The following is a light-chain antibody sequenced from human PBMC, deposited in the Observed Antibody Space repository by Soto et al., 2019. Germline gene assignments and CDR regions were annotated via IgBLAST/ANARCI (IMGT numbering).Light chain of an antibody. CDR1: QSVDVN. J-gene: IGKJ2*01. V-gene: IGKV3-15*01. CDR2: AAS. Sequence: EIVMTHSPATLSLSPGERATLSWRSSQSVDVNLAWYQQRPGQAPRVLIYAASTRATGVPDRFSGSGSGTELTLTISSLHPEDFAVHYCHQYTRCPYTFGQWT. CDR3: HQYTRCPYT.